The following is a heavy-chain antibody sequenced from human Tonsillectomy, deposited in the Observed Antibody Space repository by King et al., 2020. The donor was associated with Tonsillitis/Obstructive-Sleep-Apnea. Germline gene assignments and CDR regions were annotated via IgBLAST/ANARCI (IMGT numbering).Heavy chain of an antibody. Sequence: VQLVESGGGLVQPGGSLRLSCAASGFTYTNYAMSWVRRAPGKGLEWVSGIRVSGGSAYYADSVKGRFTISRDNSKNTLYLQMNSLRAEDTAIYYCAKESLIMLLGVTGDAFDIWGLGTMVTVSS. V-gene: IGHV3-23*04. CDR1: GFTYTNYA. D-gene: IGHD3-10*01. CDR3: AKESLIMLLGVTGDAFDI. J-gene: IGHJ3*02. CDR2: IRVSGGSA.